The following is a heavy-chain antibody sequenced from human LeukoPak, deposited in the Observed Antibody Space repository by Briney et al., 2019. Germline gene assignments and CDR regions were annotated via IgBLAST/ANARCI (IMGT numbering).Heavy chain of an antibody. J-gene: IGHJ4*02. CDR3: ARGLSDSWFYFAS. D-gene: IGHD6-13*01. CDR1: GFTFSSNW. V-gene: IGHV3-74*01. Sequence: GGSLRLSCTASGFTFSSNWMYWVRQVPGKGPVWVSRINYDGTSISYAESVKGRFTTSRDNAKNTLYLQMNSLRAEDTAVYHCARGLSDSWFYFASWGQGTLVTVSS. CDR2: INYDGTSI.